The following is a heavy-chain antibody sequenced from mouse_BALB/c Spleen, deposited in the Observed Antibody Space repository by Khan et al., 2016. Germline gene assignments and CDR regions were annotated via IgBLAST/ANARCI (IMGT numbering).Heavy chain of an antibody. J-gene: IGHJ4*01. Sequence: EVKLLESGGGLVQPGGSLKLSCAATGFDFSRYWMSWVRQAPGKGLEWIGEINPDSSTINYTPSLKDKFIISRDNAKNTLYLQMSKVRSEDTALCYCARLGYYGTMDYWGQGTSVTVSS. D-gene: IGHD1-1*01. V-gene: IGHV4-1*02. CDR1: GFDFSRYW. CDR2: INPDSSTI. CDR3: ARLGYYGTMDY.